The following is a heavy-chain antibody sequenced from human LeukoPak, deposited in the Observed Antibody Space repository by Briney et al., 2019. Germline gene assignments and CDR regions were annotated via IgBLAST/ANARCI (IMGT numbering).Heavy chain of an antibody. CDR3: ARAITIFGVTIPDGMDV. CDR1: GYTFVNYG. V-gene: IGHV1-18*01. D-gene: IGHD3-3*01. CDR2: ISPYNGNT. J-gene: IGHJ6*02. Sequence: GASVKVSCKASGYTFVNYGITWVRQAPGQGLEWMGWISPYNGNTKYAERFQGRVTMTTEKTTNTAHLELRSLTYDDTAVYFCARAITIFGVTIPDGMDVWGQGTTVSVSS.